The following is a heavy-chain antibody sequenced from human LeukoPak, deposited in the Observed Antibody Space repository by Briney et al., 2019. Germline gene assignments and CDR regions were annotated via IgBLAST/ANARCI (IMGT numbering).Heavy chain of an antibody. CDR3: ARDHGDGGRFDFDY. Sequence: GGSLRLSCAASGFTFSSYWMHWVRQAPGKGLVWVSRIHSDGTTTSYADSVKGRFTISRDNAKNTLYLQMNSLRAEDTAVYYCARDHGDGGRFDFDYWGQGTLVTVSS. J-gene: IGHJ4*02. D-gene: IGHD4-23*01. CDR2: IHSDGTTT. V-gene: IGHV3-74*01. CDR1: GFTFSSYW.